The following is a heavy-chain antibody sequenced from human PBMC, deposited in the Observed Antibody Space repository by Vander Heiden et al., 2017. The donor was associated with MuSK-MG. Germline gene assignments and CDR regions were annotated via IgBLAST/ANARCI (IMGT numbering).Heavy chain of an antibody. Sequence: QVQLVQSGAEVKKPGASVKVSCKASGYTFTSYYMPWVRQAPGKGLEWMGIINPSGGSTSYAQKFQGRVTMTRDTFTSTVYMELSSLRSEDTAVYDCARDRDNLMGYAGYYYGSGSYLAYWGQGTLVTVAS. CDR2: INPSGGST. CDR1: GYTFTSYY. J-gene: IGHJ4*02. D-gene: IGHD3-10*01. V-gene: IGHV1-46*01. CDR3: ARDRDNLMGYAGYYYGSGSYLAY.